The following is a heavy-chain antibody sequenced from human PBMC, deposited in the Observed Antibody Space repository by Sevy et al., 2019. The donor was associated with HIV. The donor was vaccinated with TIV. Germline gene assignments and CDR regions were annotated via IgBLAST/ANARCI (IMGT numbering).Heavy chain of an antibody. CDR1: GFTFSSYA. J-gene: IGHJ4*02. CDR2: ISYDGSNK. V-gene: IGHV3-30-3*01. CDR3: ARGRTGWILVLLDY. D-gene: IGHD5-18*01. Sequence: GGSLRLSCAASGFTFSSYAMHWVRQAPGKGLEWVAVISYDGSNKYYADSVKGRFTISRDNSKNTLYLQMNSLRAEDTAVYYCARGRTGWILVLLDYWGQGTLVTVSS.